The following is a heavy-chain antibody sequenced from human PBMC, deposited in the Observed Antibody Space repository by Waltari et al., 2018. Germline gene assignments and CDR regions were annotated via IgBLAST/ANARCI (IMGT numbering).Heavy chain of an antibody. Sequence: QVQLQQWGAGLLKPSETLSLTCAVYGGSFSGYYWSWIRQPPGTGLEWIGEINHSGSTNYNPSLKSRVTISVDTSKNQFSLKLSSVTAADTAVYYCARQWRGRRSSGWYRFEDYWGQGTLVTVSS. V-gene: IGHV4-34*01. CDR2: INHSGST. J-gene: IGHJ4*02. CDR3: ARQWRGRRSSGWYRFEDY. CDR1: GGSFSGYY. D-gene: IGHD6-19*01.